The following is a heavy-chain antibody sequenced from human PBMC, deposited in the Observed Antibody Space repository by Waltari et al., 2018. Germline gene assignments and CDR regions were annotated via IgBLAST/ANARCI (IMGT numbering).Heavy chain of an antibody. Sequence: QIQLQESGPQLVKPSETLSLTCTVSGYPISNYYWTWIRQSPGKGLEWIGYIYYIGGTNYNPSLQSRVSISVDTSTNESSLRLTSVTAADTAVYYCARREYFVWSFPYWGQGTLVTVSS. CDR3: ARREYFVWSFPY. CDR1: GYPISNYY. D-gene: IGHD3-9*01. J-gene: IGHJ4*02. CDR2: IYYIGGT. V-gene: IGHV4-59*08.